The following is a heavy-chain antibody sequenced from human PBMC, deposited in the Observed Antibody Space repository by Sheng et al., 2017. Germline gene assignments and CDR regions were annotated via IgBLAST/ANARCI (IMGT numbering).Heavy chain of an antibody. V-gene: IGHV3-7*01. CDR3: ARGDRIGYYMDV. CDR2: MNKDGSQT. Sequence: EVQLVESGGGLVQPGGSLRLSCAASGFTLSTYWMNWVRQAPGKGLEWVANMNKDGSQTYYVDSVKGRFTVSRDNAKNTVYLQLNSLRAEDTAVYFCARGDRIGYYMDVWGQGTTVTVSS. CDR1: GFTLSTYW. D-gene: IGHD2-15*01. J-gene: IGHJ6*03.